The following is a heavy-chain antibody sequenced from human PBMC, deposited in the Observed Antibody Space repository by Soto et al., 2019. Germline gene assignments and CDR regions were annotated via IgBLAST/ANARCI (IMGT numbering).Heavy chain of an antibody. V-gene: IGHV4-39*01. Sequence: SETRSLTCSVFGGCICSSSYYWGWIRQPPGKGLEWIGSIYYSGSTYYNPSLKSRVTISVDTSKNQFSLKLSSVTAADTAVYYCASRDRGNIVATIVDAFDMWGQGTMVTVS. D-gene: IGHD5-12*01. CDR1: GGCICSSSYY. CDR2: IYYSGST. CDR3: ASRDRGNIVATIVDAFDM. J-gene: IGHJ3*02.